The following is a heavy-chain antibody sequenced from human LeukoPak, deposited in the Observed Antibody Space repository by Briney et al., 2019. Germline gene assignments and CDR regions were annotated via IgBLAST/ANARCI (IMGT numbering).Heavy chain of an antibody. D-gene: IGHD3-10*02. CDR1: GFNFSSYS. CDR2: ISSRSSYI. J-gene: IGHJ6*04. V-gene: IGHV3-21*01. Sequence: GGSLRLSCAASGFNFSSYSMNWVRQAPGKGLEWVSSISSRSSYIFYADSVKGRFTIPRDNAKNSLYLQMNSLRAEDTAVYYCAELGITMIGGVWGKGTTVTISS. CDR3: AELGITMIGGV.